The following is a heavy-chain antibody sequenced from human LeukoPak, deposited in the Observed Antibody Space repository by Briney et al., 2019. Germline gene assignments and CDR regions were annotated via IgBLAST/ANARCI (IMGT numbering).Heavy chain of an antibody. Sequence: GGSLRLSCAASGFTFSDYYMSWIRQAPGKGLEWVSYISSSGSTIYYADSVKGRFTISRDNAKNSLYLQMNSLRAEDTAVYYCAKQDRREDRDAFDIWGQGTMVTVSS. CDR2: ISSSGSTI. J-gene: IGHJ3*02. CDR1: GFTFSDYY. D-gene: IGHD1-14*01. V-gene: IGHV3-11*01. CDR3: AKQDRREDRDAFDI.